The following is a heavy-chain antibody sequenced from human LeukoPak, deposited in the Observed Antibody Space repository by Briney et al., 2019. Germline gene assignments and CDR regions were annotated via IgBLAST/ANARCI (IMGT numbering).Heavy chain of an antibody. CDR2: IYYSGST. J-gene: IGHJ6*03. Sequence: PSETLSLTCTVSGGSISSYYWSWIRQPPGKGLEWIGYIYYSGSTNYNPSLKSRVTISVDTSKNQFSLKLSSVTAADTAVYYCARAGYCSSTSCYKIDYYYYMDVWGKGTTVTVSS. CDR3: ARAGYCSSTSCYKIDYYYYMDV. D-gene: IGHD2-2*02. CDR1: GGSISSYY. V-gene: IGHV4-59*01.